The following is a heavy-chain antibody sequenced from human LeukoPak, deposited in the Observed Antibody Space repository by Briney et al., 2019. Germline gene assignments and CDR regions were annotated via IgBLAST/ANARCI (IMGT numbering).Heavy chain of an antibody. CDR3: AGVHHTAMIPGAFDI. D-gene: IGHD5-18*01. CDR2: INPNSGGT. V-gene: IGHV1-2*02. J-gene: IGHJ3*02. Sequence: ASVKVSYKASGYTFTGYYMHWVRQAPGRGLEWMGWINPNSGGTNYAQKFQGRVTMTRDTSISTAYMELSRLRSDDTAVYYCAGVHHTAMIPGAFDIWGQGTMVTVSS. CDR1: GYTFTGYY.